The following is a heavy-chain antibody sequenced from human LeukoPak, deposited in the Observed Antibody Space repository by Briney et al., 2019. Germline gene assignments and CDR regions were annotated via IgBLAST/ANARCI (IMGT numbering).Heavy chain of an antibody. Sequence: GGPLKLSCAASGFTFSSYGMHWVRQAPGKGLEWVAVIWYGGSNKYYADSVKGRFTISRDNSKNTLYLQMNSLRAEDTAVYYCAKGQWELDYWGQGTLVTVSS. J-gene: IGHJ4*02. CDR3: AKGQWELDY. V-gene: IGHV3-30*02. CDR1: GFTFSSYG. CDR2: IWYGGSNK. D-gene: IGHD1-26*01.